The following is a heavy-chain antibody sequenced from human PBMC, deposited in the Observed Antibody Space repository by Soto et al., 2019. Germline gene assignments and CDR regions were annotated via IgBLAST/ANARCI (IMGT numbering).Heavy chain of an antibody. J-gene: IGHJ6*02. V-gene: IGHV3-49*03. CDR2: IRSKAYGGTT. D-gene: IGHD2-21*02. CDR1: GFTFGDYA. Sequence: PGGSLRLSCTASGFTFGDYAMSWFRQAPGKGLEWVGFIRSKAYGGTTEYAASVKGRFTISRDDSKSIAYLQMNSLKTEDTAVYYCTHVVVTAHRGETYYGKDVWGQGTTVTVSS. CDR3: THVVVTAHRGETYYGKDV.